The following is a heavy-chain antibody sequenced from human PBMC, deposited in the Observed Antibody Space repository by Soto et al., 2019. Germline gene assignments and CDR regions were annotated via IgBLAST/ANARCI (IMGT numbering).Heavy chain of an antibody. CDR2: IGTAGDT. D-gene: IGHD2-15*01. CDR1: GFTFSSYD. Sequence: GGSLRVSCAAAGFTFSSYDMHWVSQATGKGLEWVSAIGTAGDTYYPGSVKGRFTISRENAKNSLYLQMNSLRAGDTAVYYCARGPTEYCSGGSCYRDGAFDIWGQGTMVTVSS. V-gene: IGHV3-13*01. CDR3: ARGPTEYCSGGSCYRDGAFDI. J-gene: IGHJ3*02.